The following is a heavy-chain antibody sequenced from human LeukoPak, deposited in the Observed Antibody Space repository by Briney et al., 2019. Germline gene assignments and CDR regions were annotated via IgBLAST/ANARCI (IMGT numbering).Heavy chain of an antibody. CDR1: GFTFSSHW. Sequence: GGSLRLSCAASGFTFSSHWMTWVRQAPGKGLEWVANIKEDGTRKNYMDSVKGRFTISRDNAKNSLYLQMSGLRAEDTALYYCVRSLDYWGQGTLVTVSS. J-gene: IGHJ4*02. CDR2: IKEDGTRK. V-gene: IGHV3-7*03. CDR3: VRSLDY.